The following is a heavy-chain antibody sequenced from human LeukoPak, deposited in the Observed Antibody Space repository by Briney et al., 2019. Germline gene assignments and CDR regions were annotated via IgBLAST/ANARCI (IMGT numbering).Heavy chain of an antibody. CDR1: GGSISSYY. CDR2: IYYSGST. D-gene: IGHD4-17*01. J-gene: IGHJ4*02. V-gene: IGHV4-59*06. Sequence: SETLSLTCTVSGGSISSYYWSWIRQPPGKGLEWIGYIYYSGSTYYNPSLKSRVTISVDTSKNQFSLKLSSVTAADTAVYYCARDGTVTTQGTLDYWGQGTLVTVSS. CDR3: ARDGTVTTQGTLDY.